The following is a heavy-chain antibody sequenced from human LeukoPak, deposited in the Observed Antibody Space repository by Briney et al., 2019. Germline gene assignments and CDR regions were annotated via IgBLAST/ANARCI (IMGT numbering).Heavy chain of an antibody. D-gene: IGHD3-22*01. CDR2: IYYSGST. J-gene: IGHJ4*02. CDR3: ARVDYDGSGYNFDY. V-gene: IGHV4-61*01. CDR1: GGSISSGSYY. Sequence: SETLSLTCTVSGGSISSGSYYWSWIRQPPGKGLEWIGYIYYSGSTNYNPSLRSRVTISGDTSKNQFSLKLSSVTAADTAVYFCARVDYDGSGYNFDYWGQGTLVTVSS.